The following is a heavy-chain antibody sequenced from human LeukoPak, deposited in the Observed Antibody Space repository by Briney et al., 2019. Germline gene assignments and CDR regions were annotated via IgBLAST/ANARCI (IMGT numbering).Heavy chain of an antibody. CDR2: INHSGST. Sequence: SETLSLTCAVYGGSFSGYYWSWIRQPPGKGLEWNGEINHSGSTNYNTSFKSRVTISVDTSKNQFSLKLSSVTAADTAVYYCASRHYYGSGGYYNGIRYWGQGTLVTVSS. CDR3: ASRHYYGSGGYYNGIRY. D-gene: IGHD3-10*01. J-gene: IGHJ4*02. CDR1: GGSFSGYY. V-gene: IGHV4-34*01.